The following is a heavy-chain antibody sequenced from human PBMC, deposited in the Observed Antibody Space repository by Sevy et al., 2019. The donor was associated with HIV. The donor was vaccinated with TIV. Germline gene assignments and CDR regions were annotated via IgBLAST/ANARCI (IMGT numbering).Heavy chain of an antibody. J-gene: IGHJ4*02. CDR3: AANDH. Sequence: ASVKVSCKTSGYTFTDYYLHWSRQAPGQGLEWMGRINPLTGATNFVQSFQGRVAVTRDTSISTAYMELSGLRSDDTAVYYCAANDHWGQGTLVTASS. CDR1: GYTFTDYY. CDR2: INPLTGAT. V-gene: IGHV1-2*06.